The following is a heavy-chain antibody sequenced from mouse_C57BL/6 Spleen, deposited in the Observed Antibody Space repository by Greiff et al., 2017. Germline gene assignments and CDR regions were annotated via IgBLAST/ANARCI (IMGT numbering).Heavy chain of an antibody. CDR3: ARGYYYAMDY. V-gene: IGHV5-17*01. J-gene: IGHJ4*01. CDR2: IGSGSSTI. Sequence: EVMLVESGGGLVKPGGSLKLSCAASGFTFSDYGMHWVRQAPEKGLEWVAYIGSGSSTIYYADTVKGRFTISRDNAKNTLFLQMTSLRSEDTAMYYCARGYYYAMDYWGQGTSVTVSS. CDR1: GFTFSDYG.